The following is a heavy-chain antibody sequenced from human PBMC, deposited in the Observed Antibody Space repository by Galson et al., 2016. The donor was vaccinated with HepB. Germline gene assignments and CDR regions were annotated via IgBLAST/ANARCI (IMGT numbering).Heavy chain of an antibody. J-gene: IGHJ4*02. CDR1: GYIFTTYA. CDR3: AREYFDLLTGRYTLDY. CDR2: INTNTGNP. D-gene: IGHD3-9*01. V-gene: IGHV7-4-1*02. Sequence: SVKVSCKASGYIFTTYALHWVRQAPGQGLEWMGWINTNTGNPTYAQGFTGRFVFSLDTSVSTAYLQINSLEAVDTAIYYCAREYFDLLTGRYTLDYWGQGTLVTVSS.